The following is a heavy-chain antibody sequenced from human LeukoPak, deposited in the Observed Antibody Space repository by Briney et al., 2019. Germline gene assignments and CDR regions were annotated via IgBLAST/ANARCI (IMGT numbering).Heavy chain of an antibody. CDR1: GYSFTSYW. Sequence: GEDPKIPCKGSGYSFTSYWIGWVRQMPGKGVEGMGIIYPDDSEPTYSPSFQGQVPSSADKSINTASPHWDSLRAADTAMYYSARLPYCTTTSRYDFHYWGQGTLVTVSS. V-gene: IGHV5-51*01. CDR3: ARLPYCTTTSRYDFHY. CDR2: IYPDDSEP. J-gene: IGHJ4*02. D-gene: IGHD2-2*01.